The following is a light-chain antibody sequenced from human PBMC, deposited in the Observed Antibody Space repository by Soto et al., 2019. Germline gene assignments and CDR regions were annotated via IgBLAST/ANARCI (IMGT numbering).Light chain of an antibody. CDR2: GAS. J-gene: IGKJ1*01. V-gene: IGKV3-15*01. Sequence: ELVLTQSPGTLSLSPGARATLSCRTRQSVSSNYLAWYQQKPGQAPRLLIYGASTRATGIPARFSGSGSGTEFTLTISSLQSEDFAVYYCQQYNNWPPWTFGQGTKVDI. CDR1: QSVSSN. CDR3: QQYNNWPPWT.